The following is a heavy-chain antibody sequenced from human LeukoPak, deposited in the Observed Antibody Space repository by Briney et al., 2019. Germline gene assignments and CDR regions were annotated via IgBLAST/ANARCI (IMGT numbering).Heavy chain of an antibody. CDR1: GLSFSNAW. J-gene: IGHJ2*01. CDR3: TTLAGDNWFDWYFDL. CDR2: IRGKIDGGTA. V-gene: IGHV3-15*01. D-gene: IGHD1-1*01. Sequence: PGGSLRLSCAASGLSFSNAWLSWVRQVPGKGLEWIGRIRGKIDGGTADYAAPVKGRFTISRDVSENTLYLHLTSLKTEDAAVYYCTTLAGDNWFDWYFDLWGRGTLVTVSS.